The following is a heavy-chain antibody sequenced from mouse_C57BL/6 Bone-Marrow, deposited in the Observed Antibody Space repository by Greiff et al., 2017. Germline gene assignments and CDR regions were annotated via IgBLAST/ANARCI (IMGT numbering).Heavy chain of an antibody. CDR2: TNPSSGYT. CDR3: ARGYYGSAFAY. D-gene: IGHD1-1*01. J-gene: IGHJ3*01. V-gene: IGHV1-7*01. CDR1: GYTFTSYW. Sequence: VQLQQSGAELAKPGASVKLSCKASGYTFTSYWMHWVKQRPGQGLEWIGYTNPSSGYTKYNQKFKDKATLTADKSSSTAYLQLSSLTYEDSEVYYCARGYYGSAFAYWGQGTLVTVSA.